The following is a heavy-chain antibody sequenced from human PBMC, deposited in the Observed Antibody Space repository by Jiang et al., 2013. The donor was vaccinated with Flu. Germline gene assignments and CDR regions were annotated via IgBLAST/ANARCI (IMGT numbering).Heavy chain of an antibody. Sequence: GPGLVKPSETLSLTCTVSGGSISSYYWSWIRQPPGKGLEWIGYIYYSGSTNYNPSLKSRVTISVDTSKNQFSLKLSSVTAANTAVYYCARGLWSDYWGQGTLVTVSS. CDR2: IYYSGST. CDR3: ARGLWSDY. CDR1: GGSISSYY. J-gene: IGHJ4*02. V-gene: IGHV4-59*01. D-gene: IGHD2-21*01.